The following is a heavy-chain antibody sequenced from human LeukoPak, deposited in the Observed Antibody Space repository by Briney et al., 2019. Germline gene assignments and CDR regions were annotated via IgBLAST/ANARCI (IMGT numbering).Heavy chain of an antibody. V-gene: IGHV3-23*01. CDR2: ISGSGDNT. J-gene: IGHJ4*02. CDR1: GFTFSDYY. D-gene: IGHD2-15*01. CDR3: AKDRGY. Sequence: PGGSLRLSCAASGFTFSDYYMTWVRQAPGKGLEWVSAISGSGDNTYYADSVKGRFSISRDNSENTVYLQMNSLRAEDTAIYYCAKDRGYWGQGTLVTVSS.